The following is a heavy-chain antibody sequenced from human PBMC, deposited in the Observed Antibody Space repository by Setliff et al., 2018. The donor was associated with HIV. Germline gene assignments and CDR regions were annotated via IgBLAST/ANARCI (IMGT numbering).Heavy chain of an antibody. V-gene: IGHV1-69*13. CDR2: IIPIFGTA. CDR1: GGTFSSYA. D-gene: IGHD2-21*02. CDR3: ARDTPHIVVVTAPEPGDDAFDI. Sequence: ASVKVSCKASGGTFSSYAISWVRQAPGQGLEWMGGIIPIFGTANYAQKFQGRVTITADESTSTAYMELSSLRSEDTAVYYCARDTPHIVVVTAPEPGDDAFDIWGQGTMVTVSS. J-gene: IGHJ3*02.